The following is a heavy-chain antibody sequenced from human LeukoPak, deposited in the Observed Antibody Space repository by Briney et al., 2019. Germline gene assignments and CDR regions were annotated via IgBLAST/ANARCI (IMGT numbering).Heavy chain of an antibody. CDR1: GFTFYDYA. J-gene: IGHJ6*02. CDR3: AKDRRYYYYGMDV. Sequence: GGSLRLSCAASGFTFYDYAMHWVRHAPGKGLEGVSGISWNSGSIGYADSVKGRFTISRDNAKNSLYLQMNSLRAEDTALYYCAKDRRYYYYGMDVWGQGTTVTVSS. CDR2: ISWNSGSI. V-gene: IGHV3-9*01.